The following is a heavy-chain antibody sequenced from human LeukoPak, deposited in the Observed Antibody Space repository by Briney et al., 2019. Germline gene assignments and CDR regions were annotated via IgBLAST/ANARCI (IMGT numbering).Heavy chain of an antibody. D-gene: IGHD3-10*01. J-gene: IGHJ4*02. Sequence: SVKVSCKASGGTFSSYAISWVRQAPGQGLEWMGGIIPIFGTANYAQKFQGRVTITTDESTSTAYMELSSLRSEDTAVYYCARDSPLLWFGELLGYYFDYWGQGTLVIVSS. CDR1: GGTFSSYA. V-gene: IGHV1-69*05. CDR3: ARDSPLLWFGELLGYYFDY. CDR2: IIPIFGTA.